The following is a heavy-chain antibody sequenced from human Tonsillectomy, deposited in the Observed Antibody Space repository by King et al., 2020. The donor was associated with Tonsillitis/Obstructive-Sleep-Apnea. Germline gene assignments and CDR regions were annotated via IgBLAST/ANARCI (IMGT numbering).Heavy chain of an antibody. CDR1: GYTFTGYY. D-gene: IGHD4-17*01. CDR2: INPNSGGT. CDR3: ARAPLRTDYYYYYMDV. J-gene: IGHJ6*03. V-gene: IGHV1-2*04. Sequence: LQLVQSGAEVKKPGASVKVSCKASGYTFTGYYMHWVRQAPGQGLEWMGWINPNSGGTNYAKKFQGWVTMTRDTSISTAYKERSRLRSDDTAVYYCARAPLRTDYYYYYMDVRGKGTTVTVSS.